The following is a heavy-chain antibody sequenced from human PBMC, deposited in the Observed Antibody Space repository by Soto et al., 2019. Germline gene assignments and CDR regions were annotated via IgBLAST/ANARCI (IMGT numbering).Heavy chain of an antibody. Sequence: PXESLKISCKSCGYSFTDYWIGWVRQMPGKGLEWMGIIYPGDSDARYSPSFEGQVTISVDTSINTAFLRWNSLTASDTAMYYCARQADYNILTGYFYYFDYWGQGSLVTVSS. J-gene: IGHJ4*02. CDR1: GYSFTDYW. V-gene: IGHV5-51*01. D-gene: IGHD3-9*01. CDR2: IYPGDSDA. CDR3: ARQADYNILTGYFYYFDY.